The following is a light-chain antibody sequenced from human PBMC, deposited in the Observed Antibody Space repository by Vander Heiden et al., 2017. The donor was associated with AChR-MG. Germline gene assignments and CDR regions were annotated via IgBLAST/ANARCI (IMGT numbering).Light chain of an antibody. CDR1: NSHRGSHY. J-gene: IGLJ3*02. V-gene: IGLV1-47*01. CDR3: AAWDDSLSGWV. Sequence: QSVVTQPPSASGTPGQRLTVSCSGSNSHRGSHYVYWYQQFPGKAPKFLIYRNNQRPSGVPERFSGAKSGTSASLAISGLRSEDEADYYCAAWDDSLSGWVFGGGTKLTVL. CDR2: RNN.